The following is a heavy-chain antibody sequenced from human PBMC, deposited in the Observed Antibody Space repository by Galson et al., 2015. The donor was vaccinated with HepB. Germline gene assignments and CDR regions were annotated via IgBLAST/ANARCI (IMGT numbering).Heavy chain of an antibody. CDR1: GFIVSSNY. CDR3: ARGYSKSWFSGLGY. V-gene: IGHV3-53*01. D-gene: IGHD1-26*01. CDR2: IYNNGDT. Sequence: SLRLSCAASGFIVSSNYMSWVRQAPGKGLEWVSVIYNNGDTYYADSVKGRFTISRDNSKNTVYLQMNSLRAEDTAIYYCARGYSKSWFSGLGYWGQGTLVTVSS. J-gene: IGHJ4*02.